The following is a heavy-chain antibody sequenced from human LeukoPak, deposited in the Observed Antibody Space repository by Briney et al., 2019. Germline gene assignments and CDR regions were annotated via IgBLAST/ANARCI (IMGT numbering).Heavy chain of an antibody. Sequence: SVKVSCKASGGTFSSYAISWVRQAPGQGLEWMGGIIPIFGTANYAQKFQGRVTITADKSTSTAYMELSSLRSEDTAVYYCARGTYIIAVGGQFDPWGQGTLVTVSS. J-gene: IGHJ5*02. CDR1: GGTFSSYA. CDR2: IIPIFGTA. V-gene: IGHV1-69*06. CDR3: ARGTYIIAVGGQFDP. D-gene: IGHD6-19*01.